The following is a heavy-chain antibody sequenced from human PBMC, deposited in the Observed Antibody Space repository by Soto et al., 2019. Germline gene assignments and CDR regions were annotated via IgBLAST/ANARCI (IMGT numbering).Heavy chain of an antibody. V-gene: IGHV5-51*01. D-gene: IGHD3-3*01. CDR2: IYPDDSDT. CDR3: ARLGFNYDFLSGYYNVHHYYGIDV. CDR1: GNTFTTYW. Sequence: GESLKISCKVSGNTFTTYWIGWVRQMPGKGLEWMGSIYPDDSDTRYSPSFEGQVTISGDKSINTAYLQWSSLKASDTATYYCARLGFNYDFLSGYYNVHHYYGIDVWGQGTTVTVSS. J-gene: IGHJ6*02.